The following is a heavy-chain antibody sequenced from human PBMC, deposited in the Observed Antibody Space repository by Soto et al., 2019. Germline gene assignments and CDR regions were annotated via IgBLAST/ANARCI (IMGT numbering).Heavy chain of an antibody. Sequence: SETLSLTCSVSGDYIHVGGYYWTWIRQRPGKGLEWMGYIYYTGKTYYNPSLESRLTMSVDRPKNQFSLRLTSVTAADTAVYFCGRDLTSNANCIDPWGQGTLVTSPQ. V-gene: IGHV4-30-4*01. CDR2: IYYTGKT. J-gene: IGHJ5*02. CDR3: GRDLTSNANCIDP. CDR1: GDYIHVGGYY. D-gene: IGHD2-2*01.